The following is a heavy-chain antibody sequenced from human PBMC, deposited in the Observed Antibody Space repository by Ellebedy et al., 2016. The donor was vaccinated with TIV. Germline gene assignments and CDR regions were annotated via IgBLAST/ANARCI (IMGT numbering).Heavy chain of an antibody. CDR2: ISSSSSYI. CDR3: AREYGVVNNFDF. V-gene: IGHV3-21*01. CDR1: GFTFSTYS. Sequence: PGGSLRLSCAASGFTFSTYSMHWVRQAPGKGLEWVSFISSSSSYIYYADSVKGRFTISRDNAKTSLYLQMNSLRAEDTAVYYCAREYGVVNNFDFWGQGALVTVSS. D-gene: IGHD3-3*01. J-gene: IGHJ4*02.